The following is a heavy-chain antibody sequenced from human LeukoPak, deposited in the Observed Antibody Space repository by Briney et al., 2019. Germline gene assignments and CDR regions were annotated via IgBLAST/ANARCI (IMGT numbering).Heavy chain of an antibody. V-gene: IGHV1-8*03. CDR1: GYTFTSYD. J-gene: IGHJ4*02. Sequence: ASVKVSCKASGYTFTSYDINWVRQATGQGLEWMGWMNPNSGNTGYAQKFQGRVTITRNTSISTAYMELSSLRSEDTSVYYCARGLSIAAAGNYFDYWGQGILVTVSS. D-gene: IGHD6-13*01. CDR2: MNPNSGNT. CDR3: ARGLSIAAAGNYFDY.